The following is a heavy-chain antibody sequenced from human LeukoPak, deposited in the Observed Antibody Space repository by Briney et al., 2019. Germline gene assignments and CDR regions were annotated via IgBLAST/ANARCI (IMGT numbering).Heavy chain of an antibody. V-gene: IGHV1-18*04. J-gene: IGHJ6*03. D-gene: IGHD2-21*01. Sequence: ASVKVSCKSSGYTFTSYGISWLRQAPGQGLEWLGWISLYNGNRHFAQKVQGRVTLTADTSTSTAYMELRSLRSDDTAVYYCARTQDVTYYYYYMDVWGKGTTVTVSS. CDR2: ISLYNGNR. CDR1: GYTFTSYG. CDR3: ARTQDVTYYYYYMDV.